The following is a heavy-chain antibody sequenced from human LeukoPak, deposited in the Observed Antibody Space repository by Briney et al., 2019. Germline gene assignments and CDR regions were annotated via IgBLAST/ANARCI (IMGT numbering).Heavy chain of an antibody. CDR2: INPNSGGT. J-gene: IGHJ6*02. CDR1: GYTFTGYY. V-gene: IGHV1-2*02. Sequence: RASVKVSCKASGYTFTGYYMHWVRQAPGQGLEWMGWINPNSGGTNYAQKFQGRVTMTRDTSISTAYMELSRLRSDDTAVYYCAREQLASIAAAGRASYYYYGMDVWGQGTTVTVSS. D-gene: IGHD6-13*01. CDR3: AREQLASIAAAGRASYYYYGMDV.